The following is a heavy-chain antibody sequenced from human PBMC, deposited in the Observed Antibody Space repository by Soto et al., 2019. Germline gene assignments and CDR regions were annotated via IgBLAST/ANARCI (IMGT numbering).Heavy chain of an antibody. CDR1: GYTFTSYG. J-gene: IGHJ4*02. V-gene: IGHV1-18*04. CDR3: AREWGAGQWLVSFYFDY. Sequence: QVPLVQSGAEVKKPGASVKVSCKASGYTFTSYGISWVRQAPGQGLEWMGWISAYNGNTNYAQKLQGRVTMTTDTSTSTAYMELRSLRSDDTAVYYCAREWGAGQWLVSFYFDYWGQGTLVTVSS. D-gene: IGHD6-19*01. CDR2: ISAYNGNT.